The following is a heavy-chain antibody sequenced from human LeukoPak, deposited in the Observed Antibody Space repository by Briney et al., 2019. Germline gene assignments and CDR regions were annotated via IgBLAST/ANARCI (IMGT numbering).Heavy chain of an antibody. CDR3: AREKVVGYFDY. CDR1: GGSISSGDYY. CDR2: IYYSGST. D-gene: IGHD1-26*01. J-gene: IGHJ4*02. V-gene: IGHV4-30-4*01. Sequence: SQTLSLTCTVSGGSISSGDYYWSWIRQPPGKGLEWIGYIYYSGSTYYNPSLKSRVTISVDTSKNQFSLKLSSVTAADTAVYSCAREKVVGYFDYWGQGTLVTVSS.